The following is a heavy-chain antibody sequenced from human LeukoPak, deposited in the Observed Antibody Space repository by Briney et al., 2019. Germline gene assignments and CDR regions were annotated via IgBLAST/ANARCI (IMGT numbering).Heavy chain of an antibody. D-gene: IGHD2-2*01. V-gene: IGHV3-43*02. CDR2: ISGDGGST. J-gene: IGHJ4*02. Sequence: PGGSLRLSCAASGFTFDDYAMHWCRQAPAKGLEGVSLISGDGGSTYYADSVKGRFTISRDNSKNSLYLQMNSLRTEDTALYYCAKDMGCSSTSCLIDYWGQGTLVTVSS. CDR1: GFTFDDYA. CDR3: AKDMGCSSTSCLIDY.